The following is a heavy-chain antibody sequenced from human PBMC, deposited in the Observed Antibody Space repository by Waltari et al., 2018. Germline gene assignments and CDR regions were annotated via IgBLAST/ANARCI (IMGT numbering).Heavy chain of an antibody. CDR3: ARAKYSTPNYVPGIPLEYFQH. D-gene: IGHD6-6*01. J-gene: IGHJ1*01. V-gene: IGHV1-69*01. Sequence: TANYAQKFQGRVTITADESTSTPYMELSSLRSEDTAVYYCARAKYSTPNYVPGIPLEYFQHWGQGTLVTVSS. CDR2: TA.